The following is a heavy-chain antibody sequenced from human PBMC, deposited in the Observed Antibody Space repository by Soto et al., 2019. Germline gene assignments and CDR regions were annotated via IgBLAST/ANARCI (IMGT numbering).Heavy chain of an antibody. Sequence: SETLSLTCTVSGGSISSSSYYWGWIRQPPGKGLEWIGSIYYSGSTYYNPSLKSRVTISVDTSKNQFSLKLSSVTAADTAVYYCARFSRRQDCSSTSCYLDNWFDPWGQGTLVTVSS. J-gene: IGHJ5*02. V-gene: IGHV4-39*01. CDR1: GGSISSSSYY. CDR3: ARFSRRQDCSSTSCYLDNWFDP. D-gene: IGHD2-2*01. CDR2: IYYSGST.